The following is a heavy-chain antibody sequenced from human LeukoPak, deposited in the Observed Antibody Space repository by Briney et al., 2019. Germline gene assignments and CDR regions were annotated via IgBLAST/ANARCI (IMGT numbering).Heavy chain of an antibody. J-gene: IGHJ6*03. V-gene: IGHV1-18*01. D-gene: IGHD3-10*01. Sequence: VASVKASCKASGYTFTSYGISWVRQAPGQGLEWMGWISAYNGNTNYAQKLQGRVTMTTDTSTSTAYMELRSLRSDDTAVYYCARVTMVRYYYYYMDVWGKGTTVTVSS. CDR1: GYTFTSYG. CDR3: ARVTMVRYYYYYMDV. CDR2: ISAYNGNT.